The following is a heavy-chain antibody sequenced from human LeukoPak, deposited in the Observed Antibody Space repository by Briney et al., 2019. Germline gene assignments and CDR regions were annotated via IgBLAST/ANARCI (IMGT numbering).Heavy chain of an antibody. V-gene: IGHV4-59*01. Sequence: SETLSLTCTVSGGSISIFYWSWIRQPPGKGLEWIGDIYYSGTTNYNPSLKSRLTISLDTSKNQFSLRLTSVTAADTAVYYGARIDAVAATPTSFDYWGQGTLVTVSS. J-gene: IGHJ4*02. CDR1: GGSISIFY. CDR2: IYYSGTT. D-gene: IGHD6-19*01. CDR3: ARIDAVAATPTSFDY.